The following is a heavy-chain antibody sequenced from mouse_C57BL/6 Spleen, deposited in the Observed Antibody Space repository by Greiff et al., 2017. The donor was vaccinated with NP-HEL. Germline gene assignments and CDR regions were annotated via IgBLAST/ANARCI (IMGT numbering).Heavy chain of an antibody. CDR3: SLTPGDYLFAY. CDR2: INPGRGGT. D-gene: IGHD2-4*01. J-gene: IGHJ3*01. Sequence: VQLQQSGAELVRPGTSVKVSCKASGYAFTNYLIEWVKQRPGQGLEWIGVINPGRGGTNYNEKFKGKATLTADKSSSTAYMQLSSLTSEDSAVYFCSLTPGDYLFAYWGQGTLVTVSA. CDR1: GYAFTNYL. V-gene: IGHV1-54*01.